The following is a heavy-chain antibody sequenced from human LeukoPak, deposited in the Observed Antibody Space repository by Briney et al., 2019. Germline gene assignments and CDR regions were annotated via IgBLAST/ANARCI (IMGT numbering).Heavy chain of an antibody. V-gene: IGHV3-11*01. CDR2: ISSSGSTI. D-gene: IGHD2-15*01. CDR3: ATVYCSGGSCYDAFDI. Sequence: PGGSLRLSCAASGFTFSDYYMSWIRQAPGKGLEWVSYISSSGSTIYYADSVKGRLTISRDNAKNSLYLQMNSLRAEDTAVYYCATVYCSGGSCYDAFDIWGQGTMVTVSS. CDR1: GFTFSDYY. J-gene: IGHJ3*02.